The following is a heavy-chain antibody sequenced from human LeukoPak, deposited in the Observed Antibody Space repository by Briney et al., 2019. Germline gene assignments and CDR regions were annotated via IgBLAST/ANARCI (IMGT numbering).Heavy chain of an antibody. J-gene: IGHJ4*02. V-gene: IGHV1-18*01. D-gene: IGHD3-22*01. Sequence: ASVKVSCKASGYTFTSYGISWVRQALGQGLEWMGWISAYNGNTNYAQKLQGRVTMTTDTSTSTAYMELRSLRSDDTAVYYCARHPPPTYYYDSSGYYYFDYWGQGTLVTVSS. CDR2: ISAYNGNT. CDR1: GYTFTSYG. CDR3: ARHPPPTYYYDSSGYYYFDY.